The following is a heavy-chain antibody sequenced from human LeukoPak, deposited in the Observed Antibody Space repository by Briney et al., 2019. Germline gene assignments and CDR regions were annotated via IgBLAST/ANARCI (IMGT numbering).Heavy chain of an antibody. J-gene: IGHJ4*02. D-gene: IGHD1-26*01. V-gene: IGHV3-74*01. CDR1: GFAFSSHW. CDR3: ARDEVGAPPIDY. Sequence: GGSLRPSCEASGFAFSSHWMHWVRQAPGKGLVWVSNINGDGGSTGYADSVKGRFTTSRDNAKNTLYLHMNSLRVEDTAVYYCARDEVGAPPIDYWGQGALVAVSS. CDR2: INGDGGST.